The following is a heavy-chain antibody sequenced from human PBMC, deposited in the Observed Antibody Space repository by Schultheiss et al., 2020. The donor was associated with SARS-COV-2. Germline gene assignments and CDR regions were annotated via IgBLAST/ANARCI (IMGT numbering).Heavy chain of an antibody. J-gene: IGHJ6*03. CDR3: ARVHYDFWSGFYYYYMDV. D-gene: IGHD3-3*01. Sequence: SETLSLTCTVSGGSISSYYWSWIRQPPGKGLEWIGYIYYSGSTNYNPSLKSRVTISVDTSKNQFSLKLSSVTAADTAVYYCARVHYDFWSGFYYYYMDVWGKGTTVTVSS. CDR1: GGSISSYY. CDR2: IYYSGST. V-gene: IGHV4-59*08.